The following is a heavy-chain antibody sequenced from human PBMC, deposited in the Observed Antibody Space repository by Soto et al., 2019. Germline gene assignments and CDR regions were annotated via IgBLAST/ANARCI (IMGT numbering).Heavy chain of an antibody. J-gene: IGHJ6*02. D-gene: IGHD6-19*01. CDR1: GYTFTGYY. V-gene: IGHV1-2*02. CDR2: INPNSGGT. CDR3: ARSGAVAARVYYYGMDV. Sequence: QVQLVQSGAEVKKPGASVKVSCKASGYTFTGYYMHWVRQAPGQGLEWMGWINPNSGGTNYAQKFQGRVTMTRDTSISTAYMGLSRLRSDDTAVYYCARSGAVAARVYYYGMDVWGQGTTVTVSS.